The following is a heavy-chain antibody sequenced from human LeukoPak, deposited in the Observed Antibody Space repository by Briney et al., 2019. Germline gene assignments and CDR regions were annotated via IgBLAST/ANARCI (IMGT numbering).Heavy chain of an antibody. Sequence: PGGSLRLSFAASGFTFSSYAMSWVRQAPGKGLEWVSGISDSGTGTYYADSVKGRFTISRDNSKNTLFLQMNSLRAEDTAVYYCAKDHIRRDGYSDFDYWGQGTLVTVTS. CDR2: ISDSGTGT. J-gene: IGHJ4*02. V-gene: IGHV3-23*01. CDR1: GFTFSSYA. D-gene: IGHD5-24*01. CDR3: AKDHIRRDGYSDFDY.